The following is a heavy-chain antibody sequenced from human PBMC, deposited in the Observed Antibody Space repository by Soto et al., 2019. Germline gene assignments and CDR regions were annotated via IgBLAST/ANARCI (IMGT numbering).Heavy chain of an antibody. CDR1: GGSISSYY. CDR2: IYYSGST. CDR3: ARDSRTGCSSTDCYMS. Sequence: KTSETLSLTCTVSGGSISSYYWSWIRQPPGKGLEWIGYIYYSGSTNYNPSLKSRVTISVDTSKNQFSLKLSSVTAADTAVYYCARDSRTGCSSTDCYMSWGRGILVTVSS. D-gene: IGHD2-2*01. J-gene: IGHJ5*02. V-gene: IGHV4-59*01.